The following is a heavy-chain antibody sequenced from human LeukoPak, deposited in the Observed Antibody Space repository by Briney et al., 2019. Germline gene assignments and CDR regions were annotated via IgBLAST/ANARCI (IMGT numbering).Heavy chain of an antibody. D-gene: IGHD3-22*01. CDR1: GGSISSGSYY. V-gene: IGHV4-61*02. J-gene: IGHJ6*03. CDR3: ARGSYYYDSSGYYSSYYYYYMDV. CDR2: IYTSGST. Sequence: SETLSLTCTVSGGSISSGSYYWSWIRQPAGKGLEWIGRIYTSGSTNYNPSLKSRVTISVDTSKNQFSLKLSSVTAADTAVYYCARGSYYYDSSGYYSSYYYYYMDVWGKGTTVTISS.